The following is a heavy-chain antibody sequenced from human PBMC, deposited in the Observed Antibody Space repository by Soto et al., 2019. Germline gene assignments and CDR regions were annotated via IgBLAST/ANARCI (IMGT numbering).Heavy chain of an antibody. CDR1: GFTFSNYA. V-gene: IGHV3-23*01. Sequence: GGSLRLSCAASGFTFSNYAMSWVRLAPGKGLQWVSTIGGNGVYYADSVKGRFTISRDNSKNTLYLQMNSLRAEDTALYYCAKRSPFYFDYWGQGALVTAPQ. CDR2: IGGNGV. J-gene: IGHJ4*02. D-gene: IGHD3-10*01. CDR3: AKRSPFYFDY.